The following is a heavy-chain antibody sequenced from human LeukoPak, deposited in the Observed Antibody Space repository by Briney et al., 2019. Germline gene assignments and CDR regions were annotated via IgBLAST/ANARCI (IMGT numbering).Heavy chain of an antibody. CDR3: AKSGLNRFDY. J-gene: IGHJ4*02. Sequence: GGSLRLSCAASGFTFSDYYMSWIRQAPGKGLEWVSYISNSGNTIYYADSVKGRFTISRDNSKNTLYLQMNSLRAEDTAVYYCAKSGLNRFDYWGQGTLVTVSS. CDR1: GFTFSDYY. CDR2: ISNSGNTI. V-gene: IGHV3-11*01. D-gene: IGHD2-15*01.